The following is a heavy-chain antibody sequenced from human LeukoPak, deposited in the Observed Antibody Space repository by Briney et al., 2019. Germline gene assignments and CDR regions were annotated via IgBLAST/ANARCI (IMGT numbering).Heavy chain of an antibody. CDR1: GFTVSDYF. J-gene: IGHJ6*02. CDR2: ISSSGSTI. Sequence: GGSLRLSCAASGFTVSDYFMSWIRQAPGKGLEWASYISSSGSTIYYADSVKGRFTISRDNAKNSLYLQMNSLRAEDTAVYYCARLLERWYSYYYYGMDVWGQGTTVTVSS. V-gene: IGHV3-11*01. D-gene: IGHD4-23*01. CDR3: ARLLERWYSYYYYGMDV.